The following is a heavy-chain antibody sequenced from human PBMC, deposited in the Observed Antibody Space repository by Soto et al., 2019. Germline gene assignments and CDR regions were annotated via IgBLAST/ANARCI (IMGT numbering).Heavy chain of an antibody. V-gene: IGHV4-31*03. CDR1: GGSISSGGYY. CDR2: ISYSGST. Sequence: PSETLSLTCTVSGGSISSGGYYWSWIRQHPGKGLEWIGYISYSGSTYYNPSLESRVTISVDTSKNQFSLKLSSVTAADTAVYYCASSYGDYVSYWGQGTLVTVSS. CDR3: ASSYGDYVSY. D-gene: IGHD4-17*01. J-gene: IGHJ4*02.